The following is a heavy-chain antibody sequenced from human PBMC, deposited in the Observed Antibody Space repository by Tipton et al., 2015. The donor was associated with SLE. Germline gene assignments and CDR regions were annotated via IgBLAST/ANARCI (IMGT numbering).Heavy chain of an antibody. J-gene: IGHJ4*02. CDR2: ISSSGRPI. CDR3: ARSPEDFWSGDSAWGYFDY. V-gene: IGHV3-11*01. Sequence: AVSGFTFSDYYMSWIRQAPGKGPEWVSYISSSGRPIYYADSVKGRFTISRDNAKNSLYLQMNSLRAADTAVYYCARSPEDFWSGDSAWGYFDYWGQGTLVTVSS. CDR1: GFTFSDYY. D-gene: IGHD3-3*01.